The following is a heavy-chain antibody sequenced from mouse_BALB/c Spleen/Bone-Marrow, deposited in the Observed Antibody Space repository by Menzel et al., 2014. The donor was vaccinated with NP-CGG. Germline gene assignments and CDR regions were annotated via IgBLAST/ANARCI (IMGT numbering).Heavy chain of an antibody. J-gene: IGHJ4*01. CDR1: GFTFXDYY. V-gene: IGHV7-3*02. Sequence: EVKLMESGGGLVQPGGSLRLSCATSGFTFXDYYMSWVRQPPGKALEWLGLIRNKANGYTTEYSASVKGRFTISRDNSQSTLYLQMNTLRAEDSATYYCARWLLRAMDYWGQGTSVTVSS. D-gene: IGHD2-3*01. CDR3: ARWLLRAMDY. CDR2: IRNKANGYTT.